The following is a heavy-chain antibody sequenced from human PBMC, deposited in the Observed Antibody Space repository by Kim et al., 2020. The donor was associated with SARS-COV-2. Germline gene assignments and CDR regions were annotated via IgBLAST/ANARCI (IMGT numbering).Heavy chain of an antibody. CDR1: GYTFTGYY. CDR2: INPNSGGT. V-gene: IGHV1-2*06. CDR3: ARVRRGSGWYGVDY. Sequence: ASVKVSCKASGYTFTGYYMHWVRQAPGQGLEWMGRINPNSGGTNYAQKFQGRVTMTRDTSISTAYMELSRLRSDDTAVYYCARVRRGSGWYGVDYWGQGTLVTVSS. D-gene: IGHD6-19*01. J-gene: IGHJ4*02.